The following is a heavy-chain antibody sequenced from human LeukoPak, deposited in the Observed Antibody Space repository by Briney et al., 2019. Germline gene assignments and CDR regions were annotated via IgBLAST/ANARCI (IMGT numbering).Heavy chain of an antibody. CDR1: GGSITSHF. V-gene: IGHV4-59*11. Sequence: SETLSLTCTVSGGSITSHFWSWIRQPPGKGLEWIGYIYHSGITNYNPSLKSRVTISVDTSKNQISLKLSSVTAADTAVYYCARDGYSGSSLFDYWGQGTLVTVSS. D-gene: IGHD1-26*01. J-gene: IGHJ4*02. CDR2: IYHSGIT. CDR3: ARDGYSGSSLFDY.